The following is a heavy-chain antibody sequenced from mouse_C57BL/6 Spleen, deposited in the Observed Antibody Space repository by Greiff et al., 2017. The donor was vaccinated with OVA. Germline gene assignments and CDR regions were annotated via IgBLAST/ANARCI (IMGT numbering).Heavy chain of an antibody. CDR1: GFTFSSYA. V-gene: IGHV5-4*01. Sequence: EVNVVESGGGLVKPGGSLKLSCAASGFTFSSYAMSWVRQTPEKRLEWVATISDGGSYTYYPDNVKGRFTISRDNAKNNLYLQMSHLKSEDTAMYYCARDAIYDGYYEAMDYWGQGTSVTVSS. J-gene: IGHJ4*01. CDR3: ARDAIYDGYYEAMDY. CDR2: ISDGGSYT. D-gene: IGHD2-3*01.